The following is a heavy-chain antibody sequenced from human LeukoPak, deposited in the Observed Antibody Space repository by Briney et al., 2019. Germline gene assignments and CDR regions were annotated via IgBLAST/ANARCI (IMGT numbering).Heavy chain of an antibody. D-gene: IGHD3-16*02. CDR1: GYSISSGYD. V-gene: IGHV4-38-2*01. CDR3: ANIVSNY. CDR2: IYHSGST. J-gene: IGHJ4*02. Sequence: SETLSLTCAVSGYSISSGYDWGWIRQPPGKGLEWIGSIYHSGSTYYNPSLKSRVTISVDTSKNQFSLKLSSVTAADTAVYYCANIVSNYWGQGTLVTVSS.